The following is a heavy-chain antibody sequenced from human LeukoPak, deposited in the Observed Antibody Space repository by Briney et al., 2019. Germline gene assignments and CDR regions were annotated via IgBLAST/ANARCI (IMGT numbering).Heavy chain of an antibody. D-gene: IGHD3-9*01. V-gene: IGHV3-7*01. Sequence: PGGFLRLSCAASGFTFSSYWMTWVRQAPGKGLEWVASIKEDGGEKYNVDSVKGRFTSSRDNAKNSLYLQMNSLTAEDTGVYYCARDYGYNNDWFGAPFDYWGQGTLVTVSS. J-gene: IGHJ4*02. CDR3: ARDYGYNNDWFGAPFDY. CDR2: IKEDGGEK. CDR1: GFTFSSYW.